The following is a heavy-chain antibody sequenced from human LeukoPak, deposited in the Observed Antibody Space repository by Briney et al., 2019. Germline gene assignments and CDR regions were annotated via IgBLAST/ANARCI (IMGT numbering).Heavy chain of an antibody. CDR2: ISGSGGST. Sequence: GGSLRLSCAASGFTFSSYAMSWVRQARGKGREWVSAISGSGGSTYYADSVKGRFTISRDNSKNTLYLQMNSLRAEDTAVYYCAKDLAVAGTYYYYYGMDVWGQGTTVTVSS. CDR1: GFTFSSYA. J-gene: IGHJ6*02. D-gene: IGHD6-19*01. V-gene: IGHV3-23*01. CDR3: AKDLAVAGTYYYYYGMDV.